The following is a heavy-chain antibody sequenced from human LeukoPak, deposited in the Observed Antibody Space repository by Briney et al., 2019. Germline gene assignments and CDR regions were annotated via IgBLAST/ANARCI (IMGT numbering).Heavy chain of an antibody. Sequence: SETLSLTCTVSGGSISSSSYYWGWIRQPPGKGLEWIGEINHSGSTNYNPSLKSRVTISVDTSKNQFSLKLSSVTAADTAVYYCARARGMIWTGYYKSPFDYWGQGTLVTVSS. CDR2: INHSGST. CDR1: GGSISSSSYY. CDR3: ARARGMIWTGYYKSPFDY. D-gene: IGHD3/OR15-3a*01. J-gene: IGHJ4*02. V-gene: IGHV4-39*07.